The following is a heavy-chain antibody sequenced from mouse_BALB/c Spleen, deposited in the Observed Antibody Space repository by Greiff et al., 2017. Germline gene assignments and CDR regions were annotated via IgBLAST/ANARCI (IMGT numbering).Heavy chain of an antibody. CDR1: GFTFSSYG. D-gene: IGHD4-1*01. CDR3: ARLTGTRYFDY. Sequence: EVQLQESGGDLVKPGGSLKLSCAASGFTFSSYGMSWVRQTPDKRLEWVATISSGGSYTYYPDSVKGRFTISRDNAKNTLYLQMSSLKSEDTAMYYCARLTGTRYFDYWGQGTTLTVSS. J-gene: IGHJ2*01. CDR2: ISSGGSYT. V-gene: IGHV5-6*01.